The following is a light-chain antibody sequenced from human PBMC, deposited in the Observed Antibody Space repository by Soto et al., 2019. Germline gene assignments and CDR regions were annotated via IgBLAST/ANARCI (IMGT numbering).Light chain of an antibody. CDR3: QQYTTTNNQWM. Sequence: DIQVTQSPPTLSASVGDRVTITCRAIQTISTWMAWYQQKPGKAPKLLVYDASTLQSGVASRFSGSGSGTEFTLIISGLQPDDSATYYCQQYTTTNNQWMFGPGTQVDLK. CDR1: QTISTW. V-gene: IGKV1-5*01. CDR2: DAS. J-gene: IGKJ1*01.